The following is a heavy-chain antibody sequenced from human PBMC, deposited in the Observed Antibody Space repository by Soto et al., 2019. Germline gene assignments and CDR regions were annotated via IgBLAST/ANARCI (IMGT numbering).Heavy chain of an antibody. V-gene: IGHV3-66*01. CDR3: ARDAGNYGDYRGMGGWCFDL. CDR1: GFTVSSNY. D-gene: IGHD4-17*01. J-gene: IGHJ2*01. CDR2: IYSGGST. Sequence: EVQLVESGGGLVQPGGSLRLSCAASGFTVSSNYMSWVRQAPGKGLEWVSVIYSGGSTYYADSVKGRFTISRDNSKNTLYLQMNSLRAEDTAVYYCARDAGNYGDYRGMGGWCFDLWGCGTLVTVSS.